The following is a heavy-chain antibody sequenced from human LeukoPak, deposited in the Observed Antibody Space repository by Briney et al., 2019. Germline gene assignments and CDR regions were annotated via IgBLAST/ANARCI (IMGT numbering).Heavy chain of an antibody. CDR1: GGSIRGYN. D-gene: IGHD1-1*01. CDR3: ARERSNWFDY. CDR2: IYYSGST. J-gene: IGHJ4*02. V-gene: IGHV4-59*12. Sequence: PSETLSLTCSVSGGSIRGYNWNWIRQPPGKRLEWIGSIYYSGSTYYNPSLKSRLTMSIDTSKNLFSLKLSSVTAADTAVYYCARERSNWFDYWGQGTLVTVSS.